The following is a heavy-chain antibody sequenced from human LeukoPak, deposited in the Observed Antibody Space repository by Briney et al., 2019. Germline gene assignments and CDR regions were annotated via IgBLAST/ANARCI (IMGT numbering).Heavy chain of an antibody. J-gene: IGHJ3*02. CDR3: ARDSGSLDAFDI. CDR2: INPNSGGT. Sequence: ASVKVSCKASGYTFTVYYMHWVRQAPGQGLEWMGRINPNSGGTNYAQKFQGRVTMPRDTSISTAYMELSRVRSEDTAVYYCARDSGSLDAFDIWGQGTMVTVSS. V-gene: IGHV1-2*06. D-gene: IGHD1-26*01. CDR1: GYTFTVYY.